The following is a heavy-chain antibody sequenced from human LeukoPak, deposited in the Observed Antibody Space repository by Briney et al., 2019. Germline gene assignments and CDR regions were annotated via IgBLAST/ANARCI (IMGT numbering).Heavy chain of an antibody. V-gene: IGHV3-11*04. D-gene: IGHD3-10*01. CDR2: ISSSGASI. CDR1: GFTFSEFY. Sequence: GGSLRLSCAASGFTFSEFYMAWIRQAPGKGLEWISSISSSGASIYYAGSVRGRFTISRDNAKNSLYLQMNSLRAEDTAVYYCARAGVRGVYDYWGQGTLVTVSS. CDR3: ARAGVRGVYDY. J-gene: IGHJ4*02.